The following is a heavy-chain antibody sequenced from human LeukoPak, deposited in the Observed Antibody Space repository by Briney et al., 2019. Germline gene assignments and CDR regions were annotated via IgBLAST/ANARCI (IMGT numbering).Heavy chain of an antibody. Sequence: GGSLRLSCAASGFTFSSYAMSWVRQAPGKGLEWVSAISGSGGSTYYADSVKGRFTISRDNSKNTLYLQMNSLRAEDTAVYYCANLGSGEVQTGAEYFQHWGQGTLVTVSS. CDR1: GFTFSSYA. V-gene: IGHV3-23*01. D-gene: IGHD6-19*01. CDR2: ISGSGGST. CDR3: ANLGSGEVQTGAEYFQH. J-gene: IGHJ1*01.